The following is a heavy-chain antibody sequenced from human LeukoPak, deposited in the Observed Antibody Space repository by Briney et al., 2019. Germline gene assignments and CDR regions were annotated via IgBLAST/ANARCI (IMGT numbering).Heavy chain of an antibody. Sequence: PSETLSLTCAVSGGSISSSNWWSWVRQPPGKGLEWIGEIYHSGSTNYNPSLKSRVTISVDKSKSQFSLKLSSVTAADTAVYYCARTQWRREYYSDYWGQGTLVTVSS. CDR3: ARTQWRREYYSDY. D-gene: IGHD6-19*01. CDR2: IYHSGST. V-gene: IGHV4-4*02. CDR1: GGSISSSNW. J-gene: IGHJ4*02.